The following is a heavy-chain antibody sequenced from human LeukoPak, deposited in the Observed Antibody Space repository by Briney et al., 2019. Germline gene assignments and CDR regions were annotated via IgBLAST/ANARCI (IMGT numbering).Heavy chain of an antibody. D-gene: IGHD2-2*01. J-gene: IGHJ5*02. Sequence: ETLSLTCAVYGGSFSVYYWSWIRQPPGKGLEWVSAISGSGGSTYYADSVKGRFTISRDNSKNTLYLQMNSLRAEDTAVYYCAKDPYQLLFSNWFDPWGQGTLVTVSS. CDR3: AKDPYQLLFSNWFDP. CDR2: ISGSGGST. V-gene: IGHV3-23*01. CDR1: GGSFSVYY.